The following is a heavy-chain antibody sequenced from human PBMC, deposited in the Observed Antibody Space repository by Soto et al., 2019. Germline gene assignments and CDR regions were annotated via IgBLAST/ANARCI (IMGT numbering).Heavy chain of an antibody. V-gene: IGHV5-51*03. CDR1: GYSFTNYW. J-gene: IGHJ5*02. D-gene: IGHD6-13*01. Sequence: EVQLVQSGAEVKKAGESLKISCQGSGYSFTNYWVGWVRQIPGRGLEWMGIIHPGDSDTRYSPFFQGQVTISADKSITTAYLQWSRLKASDTAMYYCARHNRYSSTWFEGWFDPWGQGTLVTVSS. CDR2: IHPGDSDT. CDR3: ARHNRYSSTWFEGWFDP.